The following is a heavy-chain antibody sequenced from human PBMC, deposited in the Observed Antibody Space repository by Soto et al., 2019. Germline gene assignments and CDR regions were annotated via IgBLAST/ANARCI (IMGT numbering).Heavy chain of an antibody. CDR1: GGTFSSYA. Sequence: ASVKVSCKASGGTFSSYAISWVRQAPGQGLEWMGGIIPIFGTANYAQKFQGRVTITADESTSTAYMELSSLRSEDTAVYYCARRTDYGDYVGWFDPWGQGTLVTVSS. CDR2: IIPIFGTA. V-gene: IGHV1-69*13. J-gene: IGHJ5*02. D-gene: IGHD4-17*01. CDR3: ARRTDYGDYVGWFDP.